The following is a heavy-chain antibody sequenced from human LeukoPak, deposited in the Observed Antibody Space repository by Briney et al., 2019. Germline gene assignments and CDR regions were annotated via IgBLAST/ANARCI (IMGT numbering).Heavy chain of an antibody. J-gene: IGHJ4*02. CDR1: GYTFTRYY. D-gene: IGHD6-13*01. CDR3: ARRAAAAGTFYFDY. V-gene: IGHV1-46*01. Sequence: GASVKVSCKAFGYTFTRYYMHWVRQAPGQGPEWMGVISPSGGSTTYAQKFQGRVTLTRDMSTSTDYLELNSLRSEDTAVYYCARRAAAAGTFYFDYWGQGTLVTVSS. CDR2: ISPSGGST.